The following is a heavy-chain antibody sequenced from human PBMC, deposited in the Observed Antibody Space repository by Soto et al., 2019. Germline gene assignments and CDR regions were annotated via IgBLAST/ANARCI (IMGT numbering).Heavy chain of an antibody. D-gene: IGHD1-1*01. CDR1: GYTFTSYY. J-gene: IGHJ3*01. CDR3: TRSIITTAGTDAFDL. Sequence: QVQLVQSGAEVKKPGASVRVSCKASGYTFTSYYIHWVRQAPGHGPEWMGMISPSSGGTDYAQKFQGSVTMTKDTSTIKVYMELSSLISEDTAVYYCTRSIITTAGTDAFDLWGQGTVVTVSS. V-gene: IGHV1-46*01. CDR2: ISPSSGGT.